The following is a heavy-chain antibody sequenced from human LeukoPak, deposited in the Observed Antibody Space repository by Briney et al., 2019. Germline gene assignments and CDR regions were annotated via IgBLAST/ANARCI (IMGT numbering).Heavy chain of an antibody. D-gene: IGHD2-2*02. CDR1: GYTFTGYY. V-gene: IGHV1-2*02. Sequence: GASVKVSCKASGYTFTGYYMHWVRQAPGQGLEWMGWINPNSGGTNYAQKFQGRVTMTRDTSISTAYMELSRLRSDDTAAYYCARVLCSSTSCYRHIGDYWGQGTLVTVSS. CDR2: INPNSGGT. CDR3: ARVLCSSTSCYRHIGDY. J-gene: IGHJ4*02.